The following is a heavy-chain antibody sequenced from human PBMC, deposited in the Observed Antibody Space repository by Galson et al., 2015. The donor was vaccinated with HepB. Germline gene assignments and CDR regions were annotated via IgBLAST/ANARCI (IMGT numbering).Heavy chain of an antibody. CDR2: IYWADDK. V-gene: IGHV2-5*02. Sequence: PALVKPTQTLTLTCTFSGFSLTTIGVGPGWIRQPPGKALQWLAPIYWADDKRYSPFLKDRSPHTKDPSKNPVALTMPNMDPVDTATYYCARSRNEILDTFAMDVWGQGTSIIVSS. J-gene: IGHJ6*02. CDR3: ARSRNEILDTFAMDV. CDR1: GFSLTTIGVG. D-gene: IGHD3-9*01.